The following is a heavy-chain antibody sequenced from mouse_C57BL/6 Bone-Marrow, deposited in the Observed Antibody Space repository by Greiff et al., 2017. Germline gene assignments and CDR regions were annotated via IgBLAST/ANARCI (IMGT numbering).Heavy chain of an antibody. Sequence: QVQLQQPGAELVKPGASVQLSCKASGYTFTNYWMHWVKQRPGQGLEWIGMMHPNGGSPDSNEKFKSEATLSVDKSSRTAYMELSSLTSEDSAVYYGARSYDYDDYTMGYGGQGTSVTVSS. D-gene: IGHD2-4*01. CDR1: GYTFTNYW. CDR3: ARSYDYDDYTMGY. V-gene: IGHV1-64*01. J-gene: IGHJ4*01. CDR2: MHPNGGSP.